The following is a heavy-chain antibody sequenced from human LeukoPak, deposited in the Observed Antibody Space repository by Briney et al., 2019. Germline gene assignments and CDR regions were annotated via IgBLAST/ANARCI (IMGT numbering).Heavy chain of an antibody. D-gene: IGHD5-18*01. CDR2: INPNSGGT. J-gene: IGHJ3*02. V-gene: IGHV1-2*04. CDR1: GYTFTGYC. Sequence: ASVKVSCKASGYTFTGYCMHWVRQAPGQGLEWMGWINPNSGGTNYAQKFQGWVTMTRDTSISTAYMELSRLRSDDTAVYYCARGVVDTAGFDIWGQGTMVTVSS. CDR3: ARGVVDTAGFDI.